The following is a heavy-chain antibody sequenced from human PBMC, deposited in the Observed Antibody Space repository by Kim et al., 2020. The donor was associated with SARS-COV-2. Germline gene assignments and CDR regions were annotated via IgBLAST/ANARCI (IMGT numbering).Heavy chain of an antibody. J-gene: IGHJ2*01. CDR3: ARDPGSGKRYFDL. D-gene: IGHD3-10*01. V-gene: IGHV4-34*01. Sequence: SETLSLTCAVYGGSFSGYYWSWIRQPPGKGLEWIGEINHSGSTNYNPSLKSRVTISVDTSKNQFSLKLSSVTAADTAVYYCARDPGSGKRYFDLWGRGTLVTVSS. CDR1: GGSFSGYY. CDR2: INHSGST.